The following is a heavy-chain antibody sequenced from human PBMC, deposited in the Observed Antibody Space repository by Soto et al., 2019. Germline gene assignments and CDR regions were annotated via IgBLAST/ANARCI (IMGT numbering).Heavy chain of an antibody. Sequence: HPGGPLRLSCAASEFTFTTYGMQWFRQAPGKGLEWLAVISYDGYIKYYVDAVKGRFTVARDNSKKTLFLEMKSLRVEDTAVYFCAKDFKVSGSHYGTLNYYYGMDVWGQGTTVTVSS. D-gene: IGHD3-10*01. V-gene: IGHV3-30*18. CDR3: AKDFKVSGSHYGTLNYYYGMDV. CDR2: ISYDGYIK. J-gene: IGHJ6*02. CDR1: EFTFTTYG.